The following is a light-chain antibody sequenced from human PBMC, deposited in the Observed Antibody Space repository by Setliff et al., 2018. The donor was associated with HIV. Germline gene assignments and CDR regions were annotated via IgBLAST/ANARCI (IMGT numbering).Light chain of an antibody. CDR1: SSDVGGYNY. Sequence: QSVLTQPTSVSGSPGQSITISCTGTSSDVGGYNYVSWYQHRPGKAPKVVIYEVSNRPSGVSNRFSGSKSGNTASLTISGLQAEEEADYYCSSYTSSGTPGFGGGTKVTVL. CDR2: EVS. CDR3: SSYTSSGTPG. J-gene: IGLJ3*02. V-gene: IGLV2-14*01.